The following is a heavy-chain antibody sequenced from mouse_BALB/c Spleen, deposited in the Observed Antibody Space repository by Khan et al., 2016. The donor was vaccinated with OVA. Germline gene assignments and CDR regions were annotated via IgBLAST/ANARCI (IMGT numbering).Heavy chain of an antibody. Sequence: EVQLQQSGPELVKPGASVKISCKASGYSFTGYFMNWVMQSHGKSLEWIGRINPHVGETFYNPKFQGKATLTVDESSSTAHMELRSLASEDSAVYYCARIYGSDFDYWGHGTTLTVSS. V-gene: IGHV1-20*02. CDR2: INPHVGET. CDR3: ARIYGSDFDY. D-gene: IGHD1-1*01. J-gene: IGHJ2*01. CDR1: GYSFTGYF.